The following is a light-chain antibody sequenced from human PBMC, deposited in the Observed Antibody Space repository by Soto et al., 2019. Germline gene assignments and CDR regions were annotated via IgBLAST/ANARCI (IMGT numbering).Light chain of an antibody. CDR1: QTIGSTS. V-gene: IGKV3-20*01. CDR2: GAS. J-gene: IGKJ5*01. Sequence: EIVLRHSPCPLSLSLGGRATISCMTSQTIGSTSLAWYQQKPGQAPRLLSCGASTRATGIPDRFSGSESGTDFTLTISRLETEDFVVYYCKQYGSSPFTFGKGTRLEIK. CDR3: KQYGSSPFT.